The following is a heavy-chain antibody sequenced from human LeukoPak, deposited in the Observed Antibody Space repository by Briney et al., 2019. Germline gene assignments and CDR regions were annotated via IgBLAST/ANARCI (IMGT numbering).Heavy chain of an antibody. Sequence: ASVKVSCKASGYTFTGYYMHWVRQAPGQGLEWMGWINPNSGGTNYAQKFQGWVTMTRDTSISTAYMELSRLRSDDTAVYYCARGLLFGELDIDYWGQGTLVTVSS. V-gene: IGHV1-2*04. CDR3: ARGLLFGELDIDY. CDR1: GYTFTGYY. CDR2: INPNSGGT. D-gene: IGHD3-10*02. J-gene: IGHJ4*02.